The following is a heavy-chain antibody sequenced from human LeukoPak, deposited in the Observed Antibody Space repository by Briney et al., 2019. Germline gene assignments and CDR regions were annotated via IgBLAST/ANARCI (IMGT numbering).Heavy chain of an antibody. J-gene: IGHJ6*02. D-gene: IGHD3-3*01. V-gene: IGHV4-59*01. Sequence: SETLSLTCTVSGGSFSSYYWSWIRQPPGKGLEWIGYVYYSGSTNYNPSLKSRVTISVDTSKNQFSLKLSSVTAADTAVYYCARSPRITIFGVVRYGMDVWGQGTTVTVSS. CDR2: VYYSGST. CDR1: GGSFSSYY. CDR3: ARSPRITIFGVVRYGMDV.